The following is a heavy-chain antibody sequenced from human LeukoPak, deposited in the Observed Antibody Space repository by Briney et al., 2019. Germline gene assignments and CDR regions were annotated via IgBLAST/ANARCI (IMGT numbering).Heavy chain of an antibody. J-gene: IGHJ4*02. Sequence: ASVKVSCKASGYTFTGYGISWVRQAPGQGLEWMGWISAYNGNTNYAQKLQGRVTMTTDTSTSTAYMELRSLRSDDTAVYYCARDLRDCSGTGCLYYFDYWGQGTLVTVSS. CDR3: ARDLRDCSGTGCLYYFDY. CDR1: GYTFTGYG. D-gene: IGHD2-8*02. V-gene: IGHV1-18*01. CDR2: ISAYNGNT.